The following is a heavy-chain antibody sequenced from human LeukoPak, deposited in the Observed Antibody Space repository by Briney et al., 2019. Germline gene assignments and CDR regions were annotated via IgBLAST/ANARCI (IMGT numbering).Heavy chain of an antibody. J-gene: IGHJ4*02. V-gene: IGHV3-33*01. CDR3: ARDWRIYGVGAHFDY. D-gene: IGHD1-26*01. Sequence: PGRSLRLPCAASGFTFSSYGMHWVRQAPGKGLEWVAVIWYDGSNKYYADSVKGRFTISRDNSKNTLYLQMNSLRAEDTAVYYCARDWRIYGVGAHFDYWGQGTLVTVSS. CDR2: IWYDGSNK. CDR1: GFTFSSYG.